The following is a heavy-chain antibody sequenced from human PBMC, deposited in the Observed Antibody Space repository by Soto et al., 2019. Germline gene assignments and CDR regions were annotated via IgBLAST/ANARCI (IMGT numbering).Heavy chain of an antibody. V-gene: IGHV1-3*01. J-gene: IGHJ3*01. CDR2: INPDNGNT. D-gene: IGHD2-8*02. CDR1: GFTFSDHL. CDR3: ARDILSVGPRASAAFDV. Sequence: QVQLVQSGAEVRKPGASVNISCRASGFTFSDHLINWVRQVPGQSLEWMGWINPDNGNTKYLQTFQGRVTISRHSSASIVYVEVSDLTSEDTAVFYCARDILSVGPRASAAFDVWGQGTMVTVSS.